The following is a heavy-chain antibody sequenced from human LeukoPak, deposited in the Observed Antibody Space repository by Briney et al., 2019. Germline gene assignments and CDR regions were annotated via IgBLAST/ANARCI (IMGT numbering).Heavy chain of an antibody. CDR2: ISSSSSYI. CDR1: GFTFDTYA. D-gene: IGHD4-17*01. V-gene: IGHV3-21*01. Sequence: GGSLRLSCAASGFTFDTYAMSWVRQAPGKGLEWVSSISSSSSYIYYADSVKGRFTISRDNAKNSLYLQMNSLRAEDTAVYYCARAMEGRSDYGDSDAFDIWGQGTMVTVSS. J-gene: IGHJ3*02. CDR3: ARAMEGRSDYGDSDAFDI.